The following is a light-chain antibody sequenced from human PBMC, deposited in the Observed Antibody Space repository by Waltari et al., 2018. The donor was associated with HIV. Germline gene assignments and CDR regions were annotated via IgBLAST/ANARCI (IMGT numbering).Light chain of an antibody. V-gene: IGLV2-14*03. CDR3: ASFTEDFTVV. Sequence: SVVTQPASVSVFPGLSIPISCTAPDSDFGYNDFLSLYHQHPDKDPSVILFEVDSMSAGIPDRCAGSKSGSTAALPTSDLRTEDEANYYCASFTEDFTVVFGGGTKVTVL. CDR1: DSDFGYNDF. CDR2: EVD. J-gene: IGLJ2*01.